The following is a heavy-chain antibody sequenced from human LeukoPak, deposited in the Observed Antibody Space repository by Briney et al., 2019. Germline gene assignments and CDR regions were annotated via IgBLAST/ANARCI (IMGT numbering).Heavy chain of an antibody. V-gene: IGHV1-2*02. J-gene: IGHJ4*02. D-gene: IGHD5-18*01. CDR3: ARGARDPLSYGYEYYFDY. Sequence: ASVKVSCKASGHIFSGSYIHWVRQAPGQGLEWMGWINPNSGGTNYAQKFQGRVTMTRDTSISTAYMELSRLRSDDTAVYYCARGARDPLSYGYEYYFDYWGQGTLVTVSS. CDR2: INPNSGGT. CDR1: GHIFSGSY.